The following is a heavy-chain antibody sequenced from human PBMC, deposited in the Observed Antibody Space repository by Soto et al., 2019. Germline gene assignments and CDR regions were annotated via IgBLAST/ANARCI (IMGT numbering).Heavy chain of an antibody. CDR3: ARDRLRYFDWPTNWFDP. D-gene: IGHD3-9*01. V-gene: IGHV4-31*03. J-gene: IGHJ5*02. CDR1: GGSISSGGYY. Sequence: SETLSLTCTVSGGSISSGGYYWSWIRQHPGKGLEWIGYIYYSGSTYYNPSLKSRVTISVDTSKNQFSLKLSSVTAADTAVYYCARDRLRYFDWPTNWFDPWGQGTLVTVSS. CDR2: IYYSGST.